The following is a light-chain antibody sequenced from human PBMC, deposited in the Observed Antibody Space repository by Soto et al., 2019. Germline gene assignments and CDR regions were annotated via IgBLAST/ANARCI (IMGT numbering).Light chain of an antibody. CDR1: QSVSSSH. V-gene: IGKV3-20*01. Sequence: DIVLTQSPGTLSLSPGERATLSCRASQSVSSSHLAWYQQIPGQAPRLLIYGASSRATGIPDRFSGSGSGTDFTLTISRLEPEDFAVYYCQQYGSSPYTFGQGTKLEIK. CDR2: GAS. J-gene: IGKJ2*01. CDR3: QQYGSSPYT.